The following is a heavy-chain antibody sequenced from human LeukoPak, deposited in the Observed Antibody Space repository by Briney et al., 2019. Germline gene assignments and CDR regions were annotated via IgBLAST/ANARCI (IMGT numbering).Heavy chain of an antibody. J-gene: IGHJ4*02. CDR2: INHSGST. D-gene: IGHD6-19*01. V-gene: IGHV4-39*07. CDR1: GGSISSSGYY. CDR3: ARGINLHGGWYRTRQYYFDY. Sequence: SQTLSLTCTVSGGSISSSGYYWSWIRQPPGKGLEWIGEINHSGSTNYNPSLKSRVTISVDTSKNQFSLKLSSVTAADTAVYYCARGINLHGGWYRTRQYYFDYWGQGTLVTVSS.